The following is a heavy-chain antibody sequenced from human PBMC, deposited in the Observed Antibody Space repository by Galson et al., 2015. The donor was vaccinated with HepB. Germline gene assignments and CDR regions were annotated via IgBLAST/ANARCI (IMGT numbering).Heavy chain of an antibody. V-gene: IGHV4-34*01. CDR2: INHSGST. Sequence: SETLSLTCAVYGGSFSGYYWSWIRQPPGKGLEWIGEINHSGSTNYNPSLKSRVTISVDTSKNQFSLKLSSVTAADTAVYYCARKPFRRGSGSYNNYYYYGMDVWGQGTTVTVSS. D-gene: IGHD1-26*01. CDR1: GGSFSGYY. J-gene: IGHJ6*02. CDR3: ARKPFRRGSGSYNNYYYYGMDV.